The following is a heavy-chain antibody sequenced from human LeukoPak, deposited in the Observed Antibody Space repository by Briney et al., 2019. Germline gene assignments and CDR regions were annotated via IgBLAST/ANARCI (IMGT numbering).Heavy chain of an antibody. J-gene: IGHJ5*02. CDR2: INWNGGST. D-gene: IGHD3-10*01. CDR1: GFTFDDYG. CDR3: ARGTSGNWFDP. V-gene: IGHV3-20*04. Sequence: PGGSLRLSCAASGFTFDDYGMSWVRQAPGKGLERVSGINWNGGSTGSADSVKGRFTISRDNAKNSLYLQMNSLRAEDTALYYCARGTSGNWFDPWGQGTLVTVSS.